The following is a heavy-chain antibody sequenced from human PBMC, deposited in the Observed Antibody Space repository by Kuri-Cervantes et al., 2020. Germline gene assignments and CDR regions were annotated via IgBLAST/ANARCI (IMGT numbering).Heavy chain of an antibody. CDR2: ISRHGGNI. D-gene: IGHD3-10*01. CDR1: GFTFSSYA. Sequence: GGSLRLSCAASGFTFSSYAMHWVRQTPGKGLEWVSGISRHGGNIAYADSVKGRLTIPRDNAKNSLYLQMNSLRAEDTALYYCVKDRGSGSTADYYYYYMDVWGKGTTVTVSS. V-gene: IGHV3-9*01. CDR3: VKDRGSGSTADYYYYYMDV. J-gene: IGHJ6*03.